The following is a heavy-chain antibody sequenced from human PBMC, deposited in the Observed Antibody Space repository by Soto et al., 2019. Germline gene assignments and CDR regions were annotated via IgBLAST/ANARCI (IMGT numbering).Heavy chain of an antibody. CDR2: VYYRGRS. J-gene: IGHJ5*02. D-gene: IGHD1-26*01. CDR3: ARALQGELTHNSFAP. CDR1: GGSVTNSSYY. Sequence: SGTLSLTCTVSGGSVTNSSYYWGWIRQSPGKGLEWIGSVYYRGRSYSKSSVKSRVTISVDTSKNQFSLKLSSVTAADTAVYYCARALQGELTHNSFAPWGQVTLVT. V-gene: IGHV4-39*07.